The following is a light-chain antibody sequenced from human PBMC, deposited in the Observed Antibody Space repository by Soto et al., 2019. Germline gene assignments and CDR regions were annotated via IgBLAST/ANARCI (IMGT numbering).Light chain of an antibody. Sequence: QSALTQPASVSGSPGQSITISCTGTSSDVGSYKYVSWYQQHPGKAPKLMIYEGTSRPSGVSYRFSGSKSGNTASLTISGLQAEDEADYYFSSYTSISTLVFGGGTKLAV. CDR1: SSDVGSYKY. CDR3: SSYTSISTLV. V-gene: IGLV2-14*01. J-gene: IGLJ3*02. CDR2: EGT.